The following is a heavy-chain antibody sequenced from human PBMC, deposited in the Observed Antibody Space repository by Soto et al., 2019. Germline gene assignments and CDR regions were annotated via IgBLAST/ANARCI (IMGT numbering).Heavy chain of an antibody. D-gene: IGHD2-15*01. CDR1: GFTFSSYA. V-gene: IGHV3-23*01. CDR2: ISGSGATT. Sequence: EMQLLESGGDLVHPGGSLRLSCASSGFTFSSYAMTWVRQAPGKGLEYISAISGSGATTYYADSMKGRFTVSRDNSKNTLYLQMNSLRAEDTALYYCAKDRDDIGMVDAFEIWGQGTRVTVSS. CDR3: AKDRDDIGMVDAFEI. J-gene: IGHJ3*02.